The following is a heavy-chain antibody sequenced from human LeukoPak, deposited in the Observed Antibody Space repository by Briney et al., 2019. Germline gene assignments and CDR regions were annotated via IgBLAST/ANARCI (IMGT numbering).Heavy chain of an antibody. D-gene: IGHD1-26*01. CDR3: ARVWDSYFDY. V-gene: IGHV3-53*01. CDR2: IYSGGST. Sequence: PGGSLRLSCVASGFTVSSNYMSWVRQAPGKGLEWVSVIYSGGSTYYADSVKGRFTISRDNSKNTLYLQMNSLRAEDTAVYYCARVWDSYFDYWGQGTLVTVSS. CDR1: GFTVSSNY. J-gene: IGHJ4*02.